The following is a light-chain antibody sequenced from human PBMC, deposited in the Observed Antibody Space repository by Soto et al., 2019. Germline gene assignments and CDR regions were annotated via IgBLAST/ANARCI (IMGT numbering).Light chain of an antibody. CDR3: QSYDSSLSGFWV. CDR1: RFNIGAGYD. CDR2: GNS. J-gene: IGLJ3*02. V-gene: IGLV1-40*01. Sequence: QAVLTQPPSVSGAPGQRVTISCTGSRFNIGAGYDVHWYQQLPGTAPKLLIYGNSNRPSGVPDGFSGSKSGTSASLAITGLQAEDEADYYCQSYDSSLSGFWVFGGGTKLTVL.